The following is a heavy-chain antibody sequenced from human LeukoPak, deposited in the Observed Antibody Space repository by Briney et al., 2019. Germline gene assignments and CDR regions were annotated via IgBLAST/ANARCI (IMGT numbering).Heavy chain of an antibody. J-gene: IGHJ4*02. V-gene: IGHV1-69*01. D-gene: IGHD6-13*01. CDR1: GGTFSSYA. CDR3: ALGGIAAAGSLSV. Sequence: SSVKVSCKASGGTFSSYAISWVRQAPGQGLVWMGGIIPIFGTANYAQKFESRITINADESTSTSYMELSSLRSEDTAVYYCALGGIAAAGSLSVWGQGTLVTVSS. CDR2: IIPIFGTA.